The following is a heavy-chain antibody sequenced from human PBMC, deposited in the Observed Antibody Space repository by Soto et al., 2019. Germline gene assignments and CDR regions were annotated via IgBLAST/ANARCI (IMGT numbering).Heavy chain of an antibody. CDR2: INHSGST. Sequence: SETLSLTCAVYGGSFSGYYWSWIRQPPGKGLDWIGEINHSGSTNYNPSLKSRVTISVDTSKNQFSLKLSSVTAADTAVYYCARLILTGYYNPLYYYYYMDVWGKGTTVTVSS. CDR1: GGSFSGYY. CDR3: ARLILTGYYNPLYYYYYMDV. V-gene: IGHV4-34*01. D-gene: IGHD3-9*01. J-gene: IGHJ6*03.